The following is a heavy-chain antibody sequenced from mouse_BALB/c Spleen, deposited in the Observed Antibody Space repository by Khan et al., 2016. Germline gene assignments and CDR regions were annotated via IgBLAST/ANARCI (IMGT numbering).Heavy chain of an antibody. V-gene: IGHV3-8*02. CDR3: ASGLDGWLGFAY. Sequence: VQLKQSGPSLVKPSQTLSLTCSVTGDSITSGYWNWIRKFPGNKLEYMGYISYSGSTYYNPSLKSRISITRDTSKNQYYLQLNSVTTEDTATYYCASGLDGWLGFAYWGQGTLVTVAA. CDR2: ISYSGST. J-gene: IGHJ3*01. D-gene: IGHD1-1*01. CDR1: GDSITSGY.